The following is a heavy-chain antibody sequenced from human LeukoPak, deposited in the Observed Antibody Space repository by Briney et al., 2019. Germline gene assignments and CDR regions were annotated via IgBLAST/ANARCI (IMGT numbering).Heavy chain of an antibody. CDR2: ISSSSSYI. Sequence: PGGSLRLSCAASGFIFSSYSMNWVRQAPGKGLEWVSSISSSSSYIYYADSVKGRFTISRDNAKNSLYLQMNSLRAEDTAVYYCGRLLLAYCGGDCYPIPWGQGTMVTVSS. CDR1: GFIFSSYS. D-gene: IGHD2-21*02. J-gene: IGHJ3*01. CDR3: GRLLLAYCGGDCYPIP. V-gene: IGHV3-21*01.